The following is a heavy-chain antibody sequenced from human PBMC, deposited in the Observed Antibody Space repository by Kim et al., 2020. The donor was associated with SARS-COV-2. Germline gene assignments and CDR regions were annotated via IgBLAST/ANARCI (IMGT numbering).Heavy chain of an antibody. D-gene: IGHD5-12*01. Sequence: SETLSLTCTVSGGSITTSPYYWVWIRQPPGKGLEWIGSISYSGSTFYNPSLKSRVTLSVDTSKNQFSLKLSSVIAAYTSVYYCARQTPRGYNLYDINHWGQGTLVAVSS. CDR1: GGSITTSPYY. CDR2: ISYSGST. CDR3: ARQTPRGYNLYDINH. J-gene: IGHJ5*02. V-gene: IGHV4-39*01.